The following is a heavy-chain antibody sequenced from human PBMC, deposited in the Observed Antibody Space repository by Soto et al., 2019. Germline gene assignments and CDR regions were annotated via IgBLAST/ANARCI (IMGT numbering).Heavy chain of an antibody. CDR3: ARDGTDYYDSSGYY. Sequence: ASMKLSCKASGYSFPSYGTSWVRQASGQEINRMGWTSAYNSNTHDAQKLQGRVNMTTDTYTRTAYMELRSLTSDDTAGYYCARDGTDYYDSSGYY. J-gene: IGHJ6*01. CDR1: GYSFPSYG. V-gene: IGHV1-18*01. D-gene: IGHD3-22*01. CDR2: TSAYNSNT.